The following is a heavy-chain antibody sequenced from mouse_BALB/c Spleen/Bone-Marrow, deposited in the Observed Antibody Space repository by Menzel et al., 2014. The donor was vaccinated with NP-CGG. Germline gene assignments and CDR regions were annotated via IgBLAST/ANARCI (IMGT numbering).Heavy chain of an antibody. Sequence: QVQLKQSGPELKKPGETVKISCKASGYTFTNYGMNWVKQAPGKGLKWMGWINTYTGEPTYADDFKGRFASSLETSASTAYLQINNLKNEDTATYFCAIYYYGSSFDYWGQGTTLTVSS. CDR2: INTYTGEP. V-gene: IGHV9-3-1*01. CDR3: AIYYYGSSFDY. J-gene: IGHJ2*01. CDR1: GYTFTNYG. D-gene: IGHD1-1*01.